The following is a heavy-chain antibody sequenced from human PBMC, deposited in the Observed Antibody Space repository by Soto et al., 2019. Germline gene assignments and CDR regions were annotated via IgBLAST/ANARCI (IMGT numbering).Heavy chain of an antibody. V-gene: IGHV4-38-2*02. D-gene: IGHD2-21*02. CDR2: IYHSGST. Sequence: SETLSLTCTVSGYSIRNGYYWGWIRQPPGKGLEWIGTIYHSGSTYYNPSLKSRVTISVDASENHFSLKLSSVTAADTAVYYCAGVGPYCGGDCYSPPPWGQGTLVTVS. CDR3: AGVGPYCGGDCYSPPP. CDR1: GYSIRNGYY. J-gene: IGHJ5*02.